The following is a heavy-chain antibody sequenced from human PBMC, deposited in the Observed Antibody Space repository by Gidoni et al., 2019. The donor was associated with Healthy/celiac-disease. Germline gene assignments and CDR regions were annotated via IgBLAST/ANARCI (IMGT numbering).Heavy chain of an antibody. V-gene: IGHV3-74*01. CDR3: ARAAYYDSSGHLGWFDP. Sequence: EVQLVESGGGLVQPGGSLSPPCAASGFTFSSSWMHWVRQAPGKGLVWVLRIKSDGSRTSYADSVKGRFTISRDNAKNKLYLQMNSLRAEDTAVYYCARAAYYDSSGHLGWFDPWGQGTLVTVSS. J-gene: IGHJ5*02. D-gene: IGHD3-22*01. CDR1: GFTFSSSW. CDR2: IKSDGSRT.